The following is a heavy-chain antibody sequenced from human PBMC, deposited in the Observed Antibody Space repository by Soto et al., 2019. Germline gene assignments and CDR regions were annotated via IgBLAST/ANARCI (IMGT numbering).Heavy chain of an antibody. D-gene: IGHD3-10*01. CDR3: AREAMVRGVTSYYYYGMDV. J-gene: IGHJ6*02. V-gene: IGHV1-18*01. CDR2: ISAYNGNT. Sequence: ASVKVSCKASGYTFTSYGISWVRQAPGQGLEWMGWISAYNGNTNYAQKLQGRVTMTTDTSTSTAYMELRSLRSDDTAAYYCAREAMVRGVTSYYYYGMDVWGQGTTVTVS. CDR1: GYTFTSYG.